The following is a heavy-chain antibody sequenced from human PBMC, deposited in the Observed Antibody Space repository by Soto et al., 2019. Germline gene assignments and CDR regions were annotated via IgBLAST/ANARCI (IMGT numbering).Heavy chain of an antibody. D-gene: IGHD2-2*01. V-gene: IGHV4-30-2*01. CDR1: VGSISSGGYS. Sequence: QLQLQESGSGLVKPSQTLSLTCAVSVGSISSGGYSWGWIRPPPGKGREWIGYIFHSGSTYYNPXLXSXXTISVARSKNQFSLKLSSVTAADTAVYSCARVPDYWGQGTLVTVSS. CDR3: ARVPDY. CDR2: IFHSGST. J-gene: IGHJ4*02.